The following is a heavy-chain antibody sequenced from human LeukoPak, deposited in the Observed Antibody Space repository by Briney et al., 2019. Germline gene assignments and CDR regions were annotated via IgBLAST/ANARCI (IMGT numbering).Heavy chain of an antibody. CDR3: ARDQWGYDPFDY. CDR2: ISGSGDST. CDR1: GFTFSSYA. J-gene: IGHJ4*02. D-gene: IGHD2-15*01. V-gene: IGHV3-23*01. Sequence: GGSLRLSCAASGFTFSSYAMSWVRQAPGKGLEWVSAISGSGDSTYYADSVKGRFTISRDNPKNSLYLQMNSLRAEDTAVYYCARDQWGYDPFDYWGQGTLVTVSS.